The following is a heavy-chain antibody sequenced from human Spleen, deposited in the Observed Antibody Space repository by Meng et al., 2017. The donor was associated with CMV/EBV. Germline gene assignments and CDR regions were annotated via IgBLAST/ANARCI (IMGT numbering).Heavy chain of an antibody. D-gene: IGHD2-15*01. V-gene: IGHV4-59*01. Sequence: SETLSLTCTVTGHPISTYYWSWIRQPPEKGLEWIGYIYYSGNTNYNPSLRSRISISVDTSKNQFSLELSSVTAADTAIYYCARDRAAIGYYYYAMDAWGQGTTVTV. CDR3: ARDRAAIGYYYYAMDA. CDR1: GHPISTYY. CDR2: IYYSGNT. J-gene: IGHJ6*02.